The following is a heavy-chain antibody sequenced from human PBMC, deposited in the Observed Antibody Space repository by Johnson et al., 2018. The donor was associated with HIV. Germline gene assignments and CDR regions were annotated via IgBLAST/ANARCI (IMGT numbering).Heavy chain of an antibody. CDR3: ARVGGAYCGGDCSPDAFDI. CDR2: IWYDGSNK. Sequence: QVQLVESGGGVVQPGRSLRLSCAASGFTFSSYGMHWVRQAPGKGLEWVAVIWYDGSNKYYADSVKGRFTISRDNSKNTLYLQMNSLRAEDTAVYYCARVGGAYCGGDCSPDAFDIWGQGTMVTVSS. D-gene: IGHD2-21*02. V-gene: IGHV3-33*08. J-gene: IGHJ3*02. CDR1: GFTFSSYG.